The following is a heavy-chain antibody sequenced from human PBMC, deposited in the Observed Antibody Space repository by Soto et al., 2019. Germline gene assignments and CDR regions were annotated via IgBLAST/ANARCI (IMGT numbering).Heavy chain of an antibody. CDR1: GGSFSGYY. J-gene: IGHJ4*02. V-gene: IGHV4-39*01. Sequence: PXATLSLSCAVYGGSFSGYYWGWIRQPPGRGLEWIGSLYYNVGTYYNPSLKSRVTISADTSANQFSLMVNSVTAADTAIYYCARLPSRHSVDYWGQGTLVTVSS. CDR2: LYYNVGT. D-gene: IGHD3-10*01. CDR3: ARLPSRHSVDY.